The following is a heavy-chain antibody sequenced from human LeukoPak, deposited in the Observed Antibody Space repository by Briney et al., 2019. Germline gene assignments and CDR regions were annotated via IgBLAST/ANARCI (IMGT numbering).Heavy chain of an antibody. J-gene: IGHJ1*01. D-gene: IGHD3-22*01. CDR1: GFTFSSHW. CDR3: ARDQLLYYDSSGYQH. V-gene: IGHV3-74*01. Sequence: GSLRLSCAASGFTFSSHWMHWVRQAPGKGLVWVSRINSDGSSTSYADSVKGRFTISRDNAKNTLYLQMNSLRAEDTAVYYCARDQLLYYDSSGYQHWGQGTLVTVSS. CDR2: INSDGSST.